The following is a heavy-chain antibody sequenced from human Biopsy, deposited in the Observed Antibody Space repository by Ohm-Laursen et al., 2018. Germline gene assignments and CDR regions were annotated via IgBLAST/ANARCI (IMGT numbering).Heavy chain of an antibody. J-gene: IGHJ5*02. V-gene: IGHV3-7*01. CDR2: INQGGSEN. D-gene: IGHD2-8*02. Sequence: SLRLSCTASGFTFGDAWMSWVRQAPGKGLEWVANINQGGSENYYVESVKGRFTISRDNAKNSLYLQMNSLRAEDTAVYYCARDSLVGGLSWGQGTLVTVSS. CDR3: ARDSLVGGLS. CDR1: GFTFGDAW.